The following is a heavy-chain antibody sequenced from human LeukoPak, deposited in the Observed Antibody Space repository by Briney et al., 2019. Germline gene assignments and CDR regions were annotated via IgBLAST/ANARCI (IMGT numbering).Heavy chain of an antibody. CDR3: ARAGDYSNYDY. CDR2: INPNSGGT. Sequence: ASVKVSCKASGYTFTSYGISWVRQAPGQGLEWMGWINPNSGGTNYAQKFQGRVTMTRDTSISTAYMELSRLRSDDTAVYYCARAGDYSNYDYWGQGTLVTVSS. J-gene: IGHJ4*02. CDR1: GYTFTSYG. D-gene: IGHD4-11*01. V-gene: IGHV1-2*02.